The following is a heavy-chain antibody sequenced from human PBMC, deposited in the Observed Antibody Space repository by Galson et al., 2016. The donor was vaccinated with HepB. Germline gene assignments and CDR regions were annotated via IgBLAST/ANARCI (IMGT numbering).Heavy chain of an antibody. V-gene: IGHV1-69*06. CDR3: AYGNCGRDCYSDFDY. CDR1: GGSFSIYS. Sequence: SVKVSCKASGGSFSIYSISWVRQAPGQGLECMGGIVPIFGTANYAQKFQGRVTITADKSTSTVYMDLSSLRSEDTAVYYCAYGNCGRDCYSDFDYWGQGTLVTVSS. J-gene: IGHJ4*02. CDR2: IVPIFGTA. D-gene: IGHD2-21*02.